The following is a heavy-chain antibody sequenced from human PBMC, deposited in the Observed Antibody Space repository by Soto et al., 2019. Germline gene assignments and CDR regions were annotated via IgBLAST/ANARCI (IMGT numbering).Heavy chain of an antibody. Sequence: QVQLQESGPGLVKPSEPLSLTCTVSGGSISSYYWSWIRQPPGKGLEWIGYIYYSGSTNYDPSLKSRVTISVDTSKNQFYLKLSAVTAADTAVYYCARASSSGWYYYYYGMDVWGQGTTVTVSS. J-gene: IGHJ6*02. CDR3: ARASSSGWYYYYYGMDV. D-gene: IGHD6-25*01. CDR1: GGSISSYY. V-gene: IGHV4-59*01. CDR2: IYYSGST.